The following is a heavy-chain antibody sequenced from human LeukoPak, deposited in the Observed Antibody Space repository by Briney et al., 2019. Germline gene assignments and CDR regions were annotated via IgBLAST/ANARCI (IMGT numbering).Heavy chain of an antibody. J-gene: IGHJ4*02. CDR3: ARAEYNWNSFSYFDY. D-gene: IGHD1-7*01. V-gene: IGHV1-18*01. Sequence: GASVKVSCKASGYTFTSYGISWVRQAPGQGLEWMGWISAYNGNTNYAQKLQGGATMTTDTSTSTAYMELRSLRSDDTAVYYCARAEYNWNSFSYFDYWGQGTLVTVSS. CDR1: GYTFTSYG. CDR2: ISAYNGNT.